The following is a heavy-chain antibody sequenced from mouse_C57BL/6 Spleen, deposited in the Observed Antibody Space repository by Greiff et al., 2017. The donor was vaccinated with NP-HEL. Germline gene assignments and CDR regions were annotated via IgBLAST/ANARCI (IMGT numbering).Heavy chain of an antibody. Sequence: EVQLVESGGGLVKPGGSLKLSCAASGFTFSSYTMSWVRQTPEKRLEWVATISGGGGNTYYPDSVKGRFTISRDNAKNTLYLQMSSLRSEDTALYYCARHEDYSNSWFAYWGQGTLVTVSA. J-gene: IGHJ3*01. V-gene: IGHV5-9*01. CDR1: GFTFSSYT. CDR3: ARHEDYSNSWFAY. CDR2: ISGGGGNT. D-gene: IGHD2-5*01.